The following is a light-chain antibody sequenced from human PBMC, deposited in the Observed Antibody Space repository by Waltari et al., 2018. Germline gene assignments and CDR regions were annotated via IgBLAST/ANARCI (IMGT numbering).Light chain of an antibody. Sequence: DIQMTQSPSTLSAYVGDTVPLTCRASQTIITWLAWYQQKPGKAPKPLIYDASTLESGVPSRFSGSGSGTEFTLTISSLQPLDFAVYYCQQYNTYPWTFGQGTQVEI. CDR1: QTIITW. CDR2: DAS. V-gene: IGKV1-5*01. J-gene: IGKJ1*01. CDR3: QQYNTYPWT.